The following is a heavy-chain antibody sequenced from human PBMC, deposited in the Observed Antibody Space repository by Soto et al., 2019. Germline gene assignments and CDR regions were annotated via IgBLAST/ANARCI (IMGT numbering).Heavy chain of an antibody. V-gene: IGHV4-59*01. D-gene: IGHD2-8*02. CDR3: ARSYCADSVSCNWFDP. Sequence: QVQLQESGPGLVKSSETLSLTCSVSGDSSSTYYWGWIRQPPGKGLEWIGYINYSGRSNHKPSLKSRLSITVDASTNQVSLKLTSVTAAYTAVYYCARSYCADSVSCNWFDPWGQGTLVVVSS. CDR2: INYSGRS. J-gene: IGHJ5*02. CDR1: GDSSSTYY.